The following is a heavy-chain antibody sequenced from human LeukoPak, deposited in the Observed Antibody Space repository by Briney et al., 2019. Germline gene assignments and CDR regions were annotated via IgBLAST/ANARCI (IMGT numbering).Heavy chain of an antibody. Sequence: GGSLRLSCAASGFTFSSYSMNWVRQAPGKGLEWVSSISSSSSYIYYADSVKGRFTISRDNAKNSLYLQMNSLRTEDTAVYYCARGARKGDDYGGFFDYWGQGTLVTVSS. V-gene: IGHV3-21*01. CDR2: ISSSSSYI. J-gene: IGHJ4*02. CDR1: GFTFSSYS. CDR3: ARGARKGDDYGGFFDY. D-gene: IGHD4-23*01.